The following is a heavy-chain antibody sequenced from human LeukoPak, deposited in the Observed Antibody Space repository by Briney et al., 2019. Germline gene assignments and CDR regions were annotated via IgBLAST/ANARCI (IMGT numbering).Heavy chain of an antibody. Sequence: SETMSLTCTVSGGSISSGPYYWGWIRQSPGKGLEWIGNIYYGENTYYNPSLKSRVTISIDTSNNQFYLKLSSVTAADTAVYYCARSQLVADNWFDPWGQGTLVTVSS. CDR3: ARSQLVADNWFDP. CDR1: GGSISSGPYY. CDR2: IYYGENT. J-gene: IGHJ5*02. V-gene: IGHV4-39*01. D-gene: IGHD6-13*01.